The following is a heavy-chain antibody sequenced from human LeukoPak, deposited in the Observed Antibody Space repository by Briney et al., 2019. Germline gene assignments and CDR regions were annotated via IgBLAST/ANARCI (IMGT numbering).Heavy chain of an antibody. V-gene: IGHV3-23*01. D-gene: IGHD3-22*01. CDR3: AKGVRHYYDSSGFDY. CDR1: AFTFSSYA. Sequence: GGSLRLSCAASAFTFSSYAMSWVRQAPGKGLEWVSTISGSGGSTYYADSVKGRFTISRDNSKNTLYLQMNSLRAEDTAVYYRAKGVRHYYDSSGFDYWGQGTLVTVSS. J-gene: IGHJ4*02. CDR2: ISGSGGST.